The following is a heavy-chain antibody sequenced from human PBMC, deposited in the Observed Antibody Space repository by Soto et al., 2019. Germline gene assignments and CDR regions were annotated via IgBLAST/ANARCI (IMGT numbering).Heavy chain of an antibody. CDR1: GGTFSSYT. D-gene: IGHD4-17*01. CDR2: IIPILGIA. Sequence: GASVKVSCKASGGTFSSYTISWVRQAPGQGLEWMGRIIPILGIANYAQKFQGRVTITADKSTSTAYMELSSLRSEDMAVYYCAREETTVDYYYYYMDVWGKGTTVTVSS. J-gene: IGHJ6*03. V-gene: IGHV1-69*04. CDR3: AREETTVDYYYYYMDV.